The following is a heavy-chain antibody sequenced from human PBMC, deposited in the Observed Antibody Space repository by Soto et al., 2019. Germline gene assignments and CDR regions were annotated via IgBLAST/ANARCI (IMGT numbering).Heavy chain of an antibody. CDR2: ISYDGSNK. D-gene: IGHD6-6*01. V-gene: IGHV3-30-3*01. CDR3: ARESRAPGSSPATDY. J-gene: IGHJ4*02. Sequence: QVQLVESGGGVVQPGRSLRLSCAASGFTFSSYAMHWVRQAPGKGLEWVAVISYDGSNKYYADSVKGGVTISRDNSTNALYPQTTSLRAEDTAVYYCARESRAPGSSPATDYWGQGTLVTVSS. CDR1: GFTFSSYA.